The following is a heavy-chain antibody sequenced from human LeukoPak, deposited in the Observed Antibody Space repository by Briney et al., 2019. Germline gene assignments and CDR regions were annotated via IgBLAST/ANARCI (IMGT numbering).Heavy chain of an antibody. J-gene: IGHJ5*02. CDR1: GFTFSSYG. Sequence: GGSLRLSCSASGFTFSSYGMHWVRQAPGKGLEWVAVIWYDGSNKYYADSVKGRFTISRDNSKNTLYLQMNSLRAEDTAVYYCAREQYNSFTFDPWGQGTLVTVSS. CDR3: AREQYNSFTFDP. D-gene: IGHD6-6*01. V-gene: IGHV3-33*08. CDR2: IWYDGSNK.